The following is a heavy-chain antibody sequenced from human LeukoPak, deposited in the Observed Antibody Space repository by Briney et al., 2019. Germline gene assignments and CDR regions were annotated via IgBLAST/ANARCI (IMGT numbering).Heavy chain of an antibody. Sequence: SETLSLTCTVSGGSISSYYWSWIRQPPGKGLEWIGYIYYSGSTNYNPSPKSRVAISVDTSKNQFSLKLSSVTAADTAVYYCARVYPYYYDSSGYDYYGMDVWGQGTTVTVSS. CDR2: IYYSGST. D-gene: IGHD3-22*01. J-gene: IGHJ6*02. CDR1: GGSISSYY. V-gene: IGHV4-59*01. CDR3: ARVYPYYYDSSGYDYYGMDV.